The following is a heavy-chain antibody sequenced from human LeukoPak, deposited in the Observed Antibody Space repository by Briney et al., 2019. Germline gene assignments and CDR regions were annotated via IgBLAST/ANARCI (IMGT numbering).Heavy chain of an antibody. CDR2: ISGSGSSA. D-gene: IGHD6-19*01. Sequence: GGSLRLSCAASGFNFINHAMSWVRQAPGKGLEWVSVISGSGSSAYYADSVKGQFTISRDNSRNMLYLQMNSLRAEDTAVYYCAKPTGIAVAGTHVDYWGQGTLVTVSS. J-gene: IGHJ4*02. CDR3: AKPTGIAVAGTHVDY. V-gene: IGHV3-23*01. CDR1: GFNFINHA.